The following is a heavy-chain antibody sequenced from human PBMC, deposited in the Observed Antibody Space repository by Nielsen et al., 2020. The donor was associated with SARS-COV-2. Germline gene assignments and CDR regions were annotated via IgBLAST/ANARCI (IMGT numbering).Heavy chain of an antibody. CDR3: ARGGGDIVVVPAATDWFDP. CDR2: IYYSGST. V-gene: IGHV4-39*07. Sequence: SETLSLTCTVSGGSISSSSYYWGWIRQPPGKGLEWIGSIYYSGSTYYNPSLKSRVTISVDTSKNQFSLKLSSVTAADTAVYYCARGGGDIVVVPAATDWFDPWGQGTLVTVSS. D-gene: IGHD2-2*01. J-gene: IGHJ5*02. CDR1: GGSISSSSYY.